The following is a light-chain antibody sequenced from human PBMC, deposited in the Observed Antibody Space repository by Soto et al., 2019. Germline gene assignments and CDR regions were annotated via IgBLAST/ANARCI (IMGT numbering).Light chain of an antibody. CDR3: QRHGSSRT. CDR1: QSISRY. CDR2: DAS. Sequence: DIQITQTPSSLSASVGDRVTISCRASQSISRYLNWYQQKPGKAPNLLIFDASTLESGVTSRFSGSGSGIDFTITIPRLEPEDFAVYHCQRHGSSRTFGQGTKVEIK. V-gene: IGKV1-39*02. J-gene: IGKJ1*01.